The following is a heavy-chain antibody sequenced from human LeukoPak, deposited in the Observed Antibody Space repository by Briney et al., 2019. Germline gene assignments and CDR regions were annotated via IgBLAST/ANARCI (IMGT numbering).Heavy chain of an antibody. CDR1: GFTFSSYE. CDR2: ISSSGSTI. V-gene: IGHV3-48*03. CDR3: ARDTITDTAMVLLPDY. D-gene: IGHD5-18*01. J-gene: IGHJ4*02. Sequence: GGSLRLSCAASGFTFSSYEMNWVRQAPGKGLEWVSYISSSGSTIYYADSVKGRFTISRDNSKNTLYLQMNSLRAEDTAVYYCARDTITDTAMVLLPDYWGQGTLVTVSS.